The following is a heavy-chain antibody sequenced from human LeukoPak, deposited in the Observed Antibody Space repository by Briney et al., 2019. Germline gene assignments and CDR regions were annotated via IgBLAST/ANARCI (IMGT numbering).Heavy chain of an antibody. Sequence: PGGSLRLSCAASGFTVSSDYMSWVRQAPGKGLEWVSIIYSGGSTYYADSVRGRFTISRDNSKNTLYLLMNSLRAEDTAVYYCATSGCCGYFDYWGQGTLVTVSS. CDR1: GFTVSSDY. V-gene: IGHV3-66*01. CDR3: ATSGCCGYFDY. CDR2: IYSGGST. J-gene: IGHJ4*02. D-gene: IGHD6-19*01.